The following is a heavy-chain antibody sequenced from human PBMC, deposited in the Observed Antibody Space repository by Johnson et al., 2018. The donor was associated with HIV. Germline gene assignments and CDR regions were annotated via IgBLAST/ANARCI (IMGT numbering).Heavy chain of an antibody. CDR3: ARGGSDAFDI. CDR2: ISSTGISL. V-gene: IGHV3-11*04. CDR1: EFTYSDFY. Sequence: QVQLVESGGGVVQPGRSLRLSCAASEFTYSDFYINWIRQPPGKGLEWVSSISSTGISLYYAHSVKGRFTISTDNAKNSLYLQMNSLRADDTAVYYCARGGSDAFDIWGQGTMVTVSS. D-gene: IGHD3-16*01. J-gene: IGHJ3*02.